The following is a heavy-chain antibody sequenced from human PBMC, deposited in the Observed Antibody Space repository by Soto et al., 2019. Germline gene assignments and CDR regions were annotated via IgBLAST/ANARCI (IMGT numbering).Heavy chain of an antibody. D-gene: IGHD1-26*01. J-gene: IGHJ6*03. V-gene: IGHV1-2*04. CDR2: INPNSGVT. CDR1: GDSFTGYY. CDR3: ARESGGATATLDYYYFYMDV. Sequence: QVQLVQSGAEVKKPGASVTVSCRAYGDSFTGYYMHWVRQAPGQGLEWMGWINPNSGVTKYAQKFQGWVTMTRDTSMRTVYMELSRLRSDDTAVYYCARESGGATATLDYYYFYMDVWGTGTTVTVSS.